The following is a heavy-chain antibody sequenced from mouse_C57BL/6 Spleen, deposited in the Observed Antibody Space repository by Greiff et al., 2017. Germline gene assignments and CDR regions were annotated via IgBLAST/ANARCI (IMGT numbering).Heavy chain of an antibody. CDR3: TPALTTVVAPLAY. D-gene: IGHD1-1*01. CDR2: IDPETGGT. J-gene: IGHJ3*01. CDR1: GYTFTDYE. Sequence: QVHVKQSGAELVRPGASVTLSCKASGYTFTDYEMHWVKQTPVHGLEWIGAIDPETGGTAYNQKFKGKAILTADKSSSTAYMELRSLTSEDSAVXYCTPALTTVVAPLAYWGQGTLVTVSA. V-gene: IGHV1-15*01.